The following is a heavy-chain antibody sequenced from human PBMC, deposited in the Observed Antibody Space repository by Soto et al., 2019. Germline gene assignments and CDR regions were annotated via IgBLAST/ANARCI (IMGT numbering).Heavy chain of an antibody. CDR1: GFTFSAYV. J-gene: IGHJ4*02. V-gene: IGHV3-48*04. CDR3: ARESEDLTSNFDY. CDR2: ITSSGGGT. Sequence: EVEVLESGGGLVQPGGSLRLSCAASGFTFSAYVMSWVRQAPGKGLEWVSSITSSGGGTYYADSMKGRFTISRDNAKNSLYLEMNSLRAEDTAVYYCARESEDLTSNFDYWGQGTLVTVSS.